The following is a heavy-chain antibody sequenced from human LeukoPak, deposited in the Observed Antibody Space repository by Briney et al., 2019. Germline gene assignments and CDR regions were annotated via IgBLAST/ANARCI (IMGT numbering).Heavy chain of an antibody. V-gene: IGHV4-34*01. J-gene: IGHJ4*02. D-gene: IGHD4-11*01. CDR2: INHSGST. Sequence: SETLSLTCAVYGGSFSGYYWSWIRQPPGKGLEWIGEINHSGSTYYNPSLKSRVTISVDTSKNQFSLKLSSVTAADTAVYYCARGGYSNDLDYWGQGTLVTVSS. CDR1: GGSFSGYY. CDR3: ARGGYSNDLDY.